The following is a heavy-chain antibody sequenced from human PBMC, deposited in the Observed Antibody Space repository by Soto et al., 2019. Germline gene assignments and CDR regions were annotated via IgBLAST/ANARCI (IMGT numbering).Heavy chain of an antibody. CDR2: IDSGGSTT. D-gene: IGHD6-19*01. J-gene: IGHJ6*02. V-gene: IGHV3-74*01. CDR3: ASPYMYSSGLYFYGMDV. Sequence: EVQLLESGGGLVQPGGSLRLSCAASGFTFSRYWMHWVRQAPGKGLVWLSRIDSGGSTTYYADSVKGRFTISRDNDKDTVYLQMNSLTAEDTAVYYCASPYMYSSGLYFYGMDVWGQGTTVTVSS. CDR1: GFTFSRYW.